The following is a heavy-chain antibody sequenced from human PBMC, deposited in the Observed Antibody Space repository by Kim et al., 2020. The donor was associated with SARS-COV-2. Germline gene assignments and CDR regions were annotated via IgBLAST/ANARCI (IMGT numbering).Heavy chain of an antibody. Sequence: GGSLRLSCAASGFTFSSYDMSWVRQAPGKGLEWVSAISGSGGSTYYADSVKGRFTISRDNSKNTLYLQMNSLRAEDTAVYYCAKGNHAVGYSCYSDYWGQGTLVTVSS. D-gene: IGHD2-2*01. J-gene: IGHJ4*02. CDR1: GFTFSSYD. V-gene: IGHV3-23*01. CDR3: AKGNHAVGYSCYSDY. CDR2: ISGSGGST.